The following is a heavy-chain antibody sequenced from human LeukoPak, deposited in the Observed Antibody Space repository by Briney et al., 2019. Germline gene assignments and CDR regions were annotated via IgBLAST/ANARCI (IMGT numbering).Heavy chain of an antibody. J-gene: IGHJ2*01. CDR1: GGSISDYY. V-gene: IGHV4-59*08. CDR2: IYYSGTT. Sequence: SETLSLTCTVSGGSISDYYWSWIRQPPGRGLERIGYIYYSGTTKYNPSLKSRVTLSVDTSKNQFSLNLSSVTAADTAVCYCARTSYYYDTSGYNWYFALWGRGTLVTVSS. CDR3: ARTSYYYDTSGYNWYFAL. D-gene: IGHD3-22*01.